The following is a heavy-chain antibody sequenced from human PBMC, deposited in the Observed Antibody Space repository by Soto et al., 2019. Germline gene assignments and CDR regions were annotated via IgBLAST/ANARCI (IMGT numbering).Heavy chain of an antibody. Sequence: GGSLRLSCAASGFTFSSYSMNWVRQAPGKGLEWVSSISSSSSYIYYADSVKGRFTISRDNAKNSLYLQMNSLRAEDTAVYYCARLARDCSSTSCYYWGNNWFDPWGQGTLVTVSS. J-gene: IGHJ5*02. CDR3: ARLARDCSSTSCYYWGNNWFDP. CDR2: ISSSSSYI. V-gene: IGHV3-21*01. D-gene: IGHD2-2*01. CDR1: GFTFSSYS.